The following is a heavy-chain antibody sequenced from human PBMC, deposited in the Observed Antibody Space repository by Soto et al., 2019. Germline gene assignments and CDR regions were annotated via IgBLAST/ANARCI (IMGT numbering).Heavy chain of an antibody. V-gene: IGHV1-69*01. CDR3: AREVTVASYSFDF. CDR1: GGTFNNYA. CDR2: IIPIFNSA. Sequence: VQLVQSGAEVKRPGSSVKVSCKASGGTFNNYALSWVRQAPGQGLEWMGGIIPIFNSANYAQKFQVRVTITADDSTSTAYMELRSLRPDDTAVYYCAREVTVASYSFDFWGQGTLVTVSS. D-gene: IGHD5-12*01. J-gene: IGHJ4*02.